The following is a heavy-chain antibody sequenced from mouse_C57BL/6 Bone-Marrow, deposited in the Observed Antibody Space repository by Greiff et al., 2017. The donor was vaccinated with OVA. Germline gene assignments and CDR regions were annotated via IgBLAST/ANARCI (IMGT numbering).Heavy chain of an antibody. CDR1: GYTFTEYT. CDR2: FYPGSGSI. V-gene: IGHV1-62-2*01. D-gene: IGHD2-4*01. CDR3: ARHEEGGYDYDAGFAY. Sequence: QVQLKQSGAELVKPGASVKLSCKASGYTFTEYTIHWVKQRSGQGLEWIGWFYPGSGSIKYNEKFKDKATLTADKSSSTVYMELSRLTSEDSAVYFCARHEEGGYDYDAGFAYWGQGTLVTVSA. J-gene: IGHJ3*01.